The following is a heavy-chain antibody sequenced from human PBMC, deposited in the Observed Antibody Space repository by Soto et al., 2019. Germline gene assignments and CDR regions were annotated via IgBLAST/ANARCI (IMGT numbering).Heavy chain of an antibody. D-gene: IGHD4-17*01. CDR1: GLTFSSYA. CDR2: IGGSGGST. CDR3: ANTMTTVVPYYFDY. Sequence: PGGSLRLSCAASGLTFSSYAMSWVRQAPGKGLEWVSAIGGSGGSTYYADSVKGRFTISRDNSKNTLYLQMNSLRAEDTAVYYCANTMTTVVPYYFDYWGQGTLVTVSS. J-gene: IGHJ4*02. V-gene: IGHV3-23*01.